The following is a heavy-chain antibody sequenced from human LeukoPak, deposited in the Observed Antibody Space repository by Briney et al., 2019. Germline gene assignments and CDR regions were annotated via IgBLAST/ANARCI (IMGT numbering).Heavy chain of an antibody. J-gene: IGHJ4*02. Sequence: VASVTVSCKASGGTFSSYAISWVRQAPGQGLEWMGRIIPILGIANYAQKFQGRVTITADNSTSTAYMELSSLRSEDTAVYYCARLGVAVAASGKNYFDYWGQGTVVTVSS. CDR1: GGTFSSYA. CDR2: IIPILGIA. V-gene: IGHV1-69*04. D-gene: IGHD3-10*01. CDR3: ARLGVAVAASGKNYFDY.